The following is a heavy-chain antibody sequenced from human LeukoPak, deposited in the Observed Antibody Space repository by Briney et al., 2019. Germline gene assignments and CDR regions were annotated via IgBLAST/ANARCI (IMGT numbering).Heavy chain of an antibody. CDR1: GYSISSGYY. Sequence: SETLSLTCTVSGYSISSGYYWGWIRQPPGKGLEWIGSIYHSGSTYYNPSLKSRVTISVDTSKNQFSLKLSSVTAADTAVYYCARGPLYYSDSRGNPGDHWGQGTLVTVSS. CDR3: ARGPLYYSDSRGNPGDH. D-gene: IGHD3-22*01. V-gene: IGHV4-38-2*02. CDR2: IYHSGST. J-gene: IGHJ4*02.